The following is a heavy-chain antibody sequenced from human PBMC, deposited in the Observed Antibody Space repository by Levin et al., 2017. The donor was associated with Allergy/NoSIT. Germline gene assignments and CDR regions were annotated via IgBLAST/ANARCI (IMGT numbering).Heavy chain of an antibody. CDR3: ARDYDSSGYFDY. CDR2: INHSGST. D-gene: IGHD3-22*01. V-gene: IGHV4-34*01. Sequence: SQTLSLTCAVYGGSFSGYYWSWIRQPPGKGLEWIGEINHSGSTNYNPSLKSRVTISVDTSKNQFSLKLSSVTAADTAVYYCARDYDSSGYFDYWGQGTLVTVSS. J-gene: IGHJ4*02. CDR1: GGSFSGYY.